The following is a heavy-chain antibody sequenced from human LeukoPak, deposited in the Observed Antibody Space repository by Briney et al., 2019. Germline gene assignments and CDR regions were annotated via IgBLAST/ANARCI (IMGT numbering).Heavy chain of an antibody. Sequence: PSETLSLTCSVSGGSTSSSNYYWGWIRQPPGKGLEWIGSIYDSGSTYYNPSLKSRVTIPVDTSKNQFSLKLSSVTAADTAVYYCARLLMVRGITTFDYWGQGTLVTVSS. D-gene: IGHD3-10*01. V-gene: IGHV4-39*01. CDR2: IYDSGST. CDR1: GGSTSSSNYY. CDR3: ARLLMVRGITTFDY. J-gene: IGHJ4*02.